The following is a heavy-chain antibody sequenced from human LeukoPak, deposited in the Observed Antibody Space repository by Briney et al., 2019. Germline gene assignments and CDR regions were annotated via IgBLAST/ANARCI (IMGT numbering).Heavy chain of an antibody. CDR1: GGSISSYY. Sequence: PSETLSLTCTVSGGSISSYYWSWIRQPPGKGLEWIGYIYYSGSTNYNPSLKSRVTISVDTSKNQFSLKLSSVTAADTAVYYCARGSSSGWDYYFDYWGLGTLVTVSS. D-gene: IGHD6-19*01. CDR3: ARGSSSGWDYYFDY. V-gene: IGHV4-59*01. CDR2: IYYSGST. J-gene: IGHJ4*02.